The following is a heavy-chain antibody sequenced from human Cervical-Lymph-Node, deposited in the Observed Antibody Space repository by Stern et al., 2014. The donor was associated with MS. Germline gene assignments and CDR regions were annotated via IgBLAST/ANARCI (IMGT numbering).Heavy chain of an antibody. CDR3: ARAAYSSGWFHYGTDV. CDR1: GSTFSNYD. V-gene: IGHV3-13*01. CDR2: IGSAGET. Sequence: VQLVESGGGLVQPGGSLRLSCVASGSTFSNYDMQWVRQIPGKGLEWVSVIGSAGETYYAGSVKGRFTISRENAKNSLYLQMNSLTVGDTAVYYCARAAYSSGWFHYGTDVWGQGTTVTVSS. J-gene: IGHJ6*02. D-gene: IGHD6-19*01.